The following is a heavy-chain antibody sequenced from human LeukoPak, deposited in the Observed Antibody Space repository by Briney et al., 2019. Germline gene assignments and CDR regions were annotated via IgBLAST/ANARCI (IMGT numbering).Heavy chain of an antibody. V-gene: IGHV3-74*01. CDR3: ARVDTAMGWAFDI. Sequence: PGGSLRLSCAASGFTFSSYWMHWVRQAPGKGLVWVSRINSDGRSTSYADSVKGRFTISRDNANNKLYLQMNSLRAEDTAVYYCARVDTAMGWAFDIWGQGTMVTVSS. D-gene: IGHD5-18*01. CDR1: GFTFSSYW. CDR2: INSDGRST. J-gene: IGHJ3*02.